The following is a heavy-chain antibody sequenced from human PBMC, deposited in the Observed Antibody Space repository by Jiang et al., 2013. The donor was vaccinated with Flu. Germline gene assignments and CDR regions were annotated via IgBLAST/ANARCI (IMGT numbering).Heavy chain of an antibody. J-gene: IGHJ5*02. V-gene: IGHV1-18*01. Sequence: VRQASGQGLEWMGWISGYSGNTKYAQKFQGRVTMTADTSTSTAYMEVRSLSSDDTAAYFCARDGNSLLRWLDLWGQGTLVTVSS. CDR3: ARDGNSLLRWLDL. CDR2: ISGYSGNT. D-gene: IGHD4-23*01.